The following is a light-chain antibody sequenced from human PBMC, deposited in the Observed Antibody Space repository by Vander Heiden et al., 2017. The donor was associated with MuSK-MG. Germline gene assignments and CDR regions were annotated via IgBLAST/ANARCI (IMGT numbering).Light chain of an antibody. CDR2: HAS. V-gene: IGLV3-1*01. CDR1: TLGSKY. J-gene: IGLJ2*01. CDR3: QAWDTIVV. Sequence: SYELTQPPSVSVSPGPTSIITCSGDTLGSKYAFWYQKKSGQSPILVIYHASKRPSGIPERFSGSNSGNTATLTISETQAMDEADYYCQAWDTIVVFGGGTKLTVL.